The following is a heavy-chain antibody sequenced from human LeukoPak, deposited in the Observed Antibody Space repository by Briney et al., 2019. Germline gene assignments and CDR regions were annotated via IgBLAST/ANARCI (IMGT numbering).Heavy chain of an antibody. CDR3: ARARRGSSSGYYFDY. Sequence: SETLSLTCTVSGGSISSSNYYWGWIRQPPGKGLEWIGSISYSGSTYYNPSLRSRDTISADTSKNQFSLKLSSVTAADTAVYYCARARRGSSSGYYFDYWGQGTLVTVSS. CDR1: GGSISSSNYY. CDR2: ISYSGST. V-gene: IGHV4-39*01. D-gene: IGHD6-6*01. J-gene: IGHJ4*02.